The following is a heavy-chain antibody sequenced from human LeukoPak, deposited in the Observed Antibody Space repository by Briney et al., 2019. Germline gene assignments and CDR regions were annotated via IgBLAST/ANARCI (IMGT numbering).Heavy chain of an antibody. CDR1: GFTFTSYA. V-gene: IGHV3-30-3*01. CDR2: ISYDGSNK. J-gene: IGHJ4*02. D-gene: IGHD3-10*01. CDR3: ARGYTGFGSGSSLGY. Sequence: GGSLRLSCVASGFTFTSYAMHWVRQPPGKGLEWLAVISYDGSNKYYADSVKGRFTISRDNCQNTLYVQMNRLRAEDTAVYYCARGYTGFGSGSSLGYWGQGTLVTVSP.